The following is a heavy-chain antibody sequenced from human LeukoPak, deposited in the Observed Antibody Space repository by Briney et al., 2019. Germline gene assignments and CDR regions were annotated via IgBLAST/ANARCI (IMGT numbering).Heavy chain of an antibody. V-gene: IGHV3-30*02. Sequence: GGSLRLSCAASGFTFNIYGMHWVRQAPGKGLEWVAFIWYDGSKKYYADSVKGRFTISRDNSKNTLYLQMNSLRAEDTAVYYCAKMQSIAARPHFDYWGQGTLVTVSS. J-gene: IGHJ4*02. CDR1: GFTFNIYG. CDR2: IWYDGSKK. CDR3: AKMQSIAARPHFDY. D-gene: IGHD6-6*01.